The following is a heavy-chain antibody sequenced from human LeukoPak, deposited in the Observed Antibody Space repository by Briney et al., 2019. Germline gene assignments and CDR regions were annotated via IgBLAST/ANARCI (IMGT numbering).Heavy chain of an antibody. V-gene: IGHV3-66*01. J-gene: IGHJ4*02. Sequence: PGGSLRLSCAASGFTFSNKYMGWVRQAPGKGLEGVSVIYDDGTKYYPDSVKGRFTISRDNSESTLYLQMRSLRAEDTAVYYCARLDVAYFDSWGQGTLVTVSS. D-gene: IGHD5-12*01. CDR1: GFTFSNKY. CDR3: ARLDVAYFDS. CDR2: IYDDGTK.